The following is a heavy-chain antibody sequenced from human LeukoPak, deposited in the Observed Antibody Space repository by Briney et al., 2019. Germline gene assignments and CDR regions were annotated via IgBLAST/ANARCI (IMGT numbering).Heavy chain of an antibody. CDR2: INPSGGST. CDR1: GYTFTSYY. J-gene: IGHJ3*02. CDR3: ARWARQYYDSSGYLRGDAFDI. Sequence: GASVKVSCKASGYTFTSYYMHWVRQAPGQGLEWMGIINPSGGSTSYAQKFQGRVTMTRDMSTSTVYMELSSLRSEDTAVYYCARWARQYYDSSGYLRGDAFDIWGQGTMVTVSS. V-gene: IGHV1-46*01. D-gene: IGHD3-22*01.